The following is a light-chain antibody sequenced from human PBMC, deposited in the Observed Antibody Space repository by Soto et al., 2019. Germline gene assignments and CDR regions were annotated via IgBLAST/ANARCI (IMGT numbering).Light chain of an antibody. J-gene: IGKJ1*01. V-gene: IGKV3-20*01. CDR2: GPS. Sequence: EIVLTLSPGTLSLSPGERATLSCRASQNVNSNHIAWYQQKPGQAPRLLIYGPSSRATGIPERFSGSGSGTDFTLTISRLEPEDFAVYFCHQFGSSPQTFGHGTKVDIK. CDR1: QNVNSNH. CDR3: HQFGSSPQT.